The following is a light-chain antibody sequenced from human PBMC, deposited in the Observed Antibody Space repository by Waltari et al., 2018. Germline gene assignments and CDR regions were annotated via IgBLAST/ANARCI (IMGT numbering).Light chain of an antibody. CDR2: KGS. V-gene: IGKV2-30*02. CDR1: QSLVHTDGHNY. Sequence: DVVMTHSPLSLPVSLGQPASISCRSSQSLVHTDGHNYLNWSQQRPGQSPRRLIYKGSNRDSGVPDRFSGSGSDTAFTLKISRVEAEDVGIYYCMQATNWPRTFGQGTKVEIQ. J-gene: IGKJ1*01. CDR3: MQATNWPRT.